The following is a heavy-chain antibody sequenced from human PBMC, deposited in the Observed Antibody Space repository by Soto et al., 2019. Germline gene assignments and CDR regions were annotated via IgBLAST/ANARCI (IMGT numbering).Heavy chain of an antibody. J-gene: IGHJ6*02. CDR2: IWYDGSRI. CDR3: ARVRGGPNAYYYYYVMDL. V-gene: IGHV3-33*01. D-gene: IGHD3-10*01. Sequence: QVQLVESGGGVVQPGRSLRLSCAASGFTFSTYGMHWVRQAPGKGLEWVAVIWYDGSRIFYADSVKGRFTISRDNPKNTLCLQMISLKAEDRAVYYCARVRGGPNAYYYYYVMDLWGQGTSVTVSS. CDR1: GFTFSTYG.